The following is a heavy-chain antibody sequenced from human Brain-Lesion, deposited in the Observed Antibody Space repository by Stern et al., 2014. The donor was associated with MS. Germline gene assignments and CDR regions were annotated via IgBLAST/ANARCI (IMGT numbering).Heavy chain of an antibody. J-gene: IGHJ5*01. CDR1: GFTFRNYW. V-gene: IGHV3-74*02. CDR3: ARGERWFDS. CDR2: VNNDGRRT. D-gene: IGHD3-10*01. Sequence: EVQLVDSGGGLVQPGGSLILSCAASGFTFRNYWMHWVRQAPGTGLVWVSRVNNDGRRTSYADSVKGRFTMSRDNAKNTLYLQMNSLRVEDTAIYYCARGERWFDSWGQGTLVTVSS.